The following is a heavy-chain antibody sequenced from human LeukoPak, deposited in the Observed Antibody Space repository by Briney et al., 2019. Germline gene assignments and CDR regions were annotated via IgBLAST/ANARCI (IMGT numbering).Heavy chain of an antibody. D-gene: IGHD2-8*01. CDR1: GGSFSGYY. CDR2: INHSGST. J-gene: IGHJ5*02. CDR3: ARGGGRVVLMVYATRPNWFDP. V-gene: IGHV4-34*01. Sequence: SETLSLTCAVYGGSFSGYYWSWIRQPPGKGLEWIGEINHSGSTNYNPSLKSRDTISVDTSKNQFSLKLSSVTAADTAVYYCARGGGRVVLMVYATRPNWFDPWGQGTLVTVSS.